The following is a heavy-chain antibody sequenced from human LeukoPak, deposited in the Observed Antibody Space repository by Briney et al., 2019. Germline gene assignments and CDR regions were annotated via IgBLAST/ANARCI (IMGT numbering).Heavy chain of an antibody. V-gene: IGHV4-59*01. CDR3: ARELDGNGGWFDP. Sequence: PETLSLTCTLPGDSPCDYYRSWIRHPPGRRLEWIGEVYYSGNTHYNPSLKSRVTISVDTSKNQFSLRLRSVTAADTAVYYCARELDGNGGWFDPWGQGTLVTVSS. CDR2: VYYSGNT. D-gene: IGHD5-24*01. CDR1: GDSPCDYY. J-gene: IGHJ5*02.